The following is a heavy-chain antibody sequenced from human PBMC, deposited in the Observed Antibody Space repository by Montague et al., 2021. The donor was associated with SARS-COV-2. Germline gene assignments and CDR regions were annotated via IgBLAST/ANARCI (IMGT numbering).Heavy chain of an antibody. V-gene: IGHV4-59*01. D-gene: IGHD2-21*02. J-gene: IGHJ5*02. CDR1: GGSISSYY. CDR3: ARGIAGTYCGGDCYNNWFDP. CDR2: IYYSGST. Sequence: SETLSLTCTVSGGSISSYYWSWIRQPPGRGLEWIGYIYYSGSTNYNPSLKSRVTMSVDTSKNQFSLKLSSVTAADTAVYYCARGIAGTYCGGDCYNNWFDPWGQGTLVTVSS.